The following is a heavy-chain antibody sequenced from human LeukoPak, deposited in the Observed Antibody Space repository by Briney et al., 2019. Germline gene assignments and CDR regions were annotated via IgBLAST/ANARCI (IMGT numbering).Heavy chain of an antibody. CDR2: IYTSGST. CDR3: ARGSDYVPPSRAFDY. CDR1: GGSISSGSYY. J-gene: IGHJ4*02. V-gene: IGHV4-61*02. D-gene: IGHD3-16*01. Sequence: SETLSLTCTVSGGSISSGSYYWSWIRQPAGKGLEWIGRIYTSGSTNYNPSLKSRVTISVDTSKNQFSLKLSPVTAADTAVYYCARGSDYVPPSRAFDYWGQGTLVTVSS.